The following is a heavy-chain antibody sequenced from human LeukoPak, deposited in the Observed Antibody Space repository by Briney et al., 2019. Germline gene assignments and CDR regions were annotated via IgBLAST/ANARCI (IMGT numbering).Heavy chain of an antibody. CDR3: ARGGWFHDR. D-gene: IGHD6-19*01. Sequence: PSETLSLTCTVSGGSISSYYWSWIRQPPGKGLEWIGNIHYSGNTNYNSSLKSRVTISVDTSKNQFSLKMISVTTADTAVYFCARGGWFHDRWGQGTLVTVSS. V-gene: IGHV4-59*01. J-gene: IGHJ5*02. CDR2: IHYSGNT. CDR1: GGSISSYY.